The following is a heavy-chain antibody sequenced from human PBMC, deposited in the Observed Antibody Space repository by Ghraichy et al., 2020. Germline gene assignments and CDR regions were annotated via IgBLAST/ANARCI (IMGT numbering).Heavy chain of an antibody. Sequence: SETLSLTCAVYGGSFSGYYWSWIRQPPGKGLEWIGEINHSGSTNYNPSLKSRVTISVDTSKNQFSLKLSSVTAADTAVYYCARGPRGYCSSTSCYYYYYYMDVWGKGTTVTVSS. CDR2: INHSGST. CDR1: GGSFSGYY. J-gene: IGHJ6*03. CDR3: ARGPRGYCSSTSCYYYYYYMDV. V-gene: IGHV4-34*01. D-gene: IGHD2-2*01.